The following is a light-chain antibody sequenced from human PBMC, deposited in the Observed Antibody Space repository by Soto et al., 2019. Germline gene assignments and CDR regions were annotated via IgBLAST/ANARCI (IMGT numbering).Light chain of an antibody. CDR1: SSKIGAGYA. J-gene: IGLJ1*01. CDR3: QTYDSSLSVLYV. Sequence: QSVLTQPPSVSGAPGQWVTISCSGSSSKIGAGYAVHWFQQLPGTAPKLLIYGNTTRPSGIPDRFSGSKSDPSASLAITGLHLEDEAEYYCQTYDSSLSVLYVFGTGTKFTV. CDR2: GNT. V-gene: IGLV1-40*01.